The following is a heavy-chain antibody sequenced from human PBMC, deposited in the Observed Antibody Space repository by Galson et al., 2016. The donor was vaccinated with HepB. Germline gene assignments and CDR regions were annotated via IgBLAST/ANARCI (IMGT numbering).Heavy chain of an antibody. CDR1: GDSVSSNSAA. D-gene: IGHD2-15*01. V-gene: IGHV6-1*01. CDR2: TYYRSKWYN. Sequence: CAISGDSVSSNSAAWNWIRQSPSRGLEWLGRTYYRSKWYNDYAVSVKSRITINPDTSKNQFSLQLNSVTPEDTAVYYCARSQNIVVVVAATGFPDWFDFWGQGTLATVSS. CDR3: ARSQNIVVVVAATGFPDWFDF. J-gene: IGHJ5*01.